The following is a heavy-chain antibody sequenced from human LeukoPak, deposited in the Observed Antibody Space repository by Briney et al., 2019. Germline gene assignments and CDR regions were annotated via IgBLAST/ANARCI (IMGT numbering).Heavy chain of an antibody. D-gene: IGHD4-17*01. Sequence: ASVKVSCTASGHTFTSYGISWVRQAPGHGLEWMGWISAYNGNTNYAQKLQGRVTMTTDTSTSTAYMELRSLRSDDTAVYYCARADYGDYAAYFDYWGQGTLVTVSS. J-gene: IGHJ4*02. V-gene: IGHV1-18*01. CDR2: ISAYNGNT. CDR1: GHTFTSYG. CDR3: ARADYGDYAAYFDY.